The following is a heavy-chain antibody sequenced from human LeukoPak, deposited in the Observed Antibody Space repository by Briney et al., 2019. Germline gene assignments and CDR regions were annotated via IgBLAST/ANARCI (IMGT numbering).Heavy chain of an antibody. J-gene: IGHJ4*02. Sequence: AGSLRLFCAASGVTYINNWMTCFRQAPGRRLEGVANIKQDGSEQYYVDSVKGRFTISRDNAKNSLYLQMNRLRVDDKAGYYCARVGKSGWDFDHWGQGTLVTVPS. CDR1: GVTYINNW. D-gene: IGHD6-19*01. V-gene: IGHV3-7*01. CDR2: IKQDGSEQ. CDR3: ARVGKSGWDFDH.